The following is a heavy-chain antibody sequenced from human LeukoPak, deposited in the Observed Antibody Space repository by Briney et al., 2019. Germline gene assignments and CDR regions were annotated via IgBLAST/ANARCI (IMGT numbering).Heavy chain of an antibody. J-gene: IGHJ4*02. Sequence: SQTLSLTCTVSGGSISSGGYCWSWIRQHPGKGLEWIGYIYYSGSTYYNPSLKSRVTISVDTSKNQFSLKLSSVTAADTALYYCARGVEYSSSSGLGYWGQRTLVTVSS. D-gene: IGHD6-6*01. CDR1: GGSISSGGYC. CDR2: IYYSGST. CDR3: ARGVEYSSSSGLGY. V-gene: IGHV4-31*03.